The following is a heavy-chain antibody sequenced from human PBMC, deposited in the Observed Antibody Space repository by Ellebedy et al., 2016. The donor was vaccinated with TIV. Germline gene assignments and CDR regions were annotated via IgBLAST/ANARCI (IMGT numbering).Heavy chain of an antibody. D-gene: IGHD5-18*01. CDR1: GFTFSSYA. J-gene: IGHJ4*02. CDR3: AKRDRGYSYGAFDY. V-gene: IGHV3-23*01. CDR2: ISGSGGST. Sequence: GGSLRLSXAASGFTFSSYAMSWVRQAPGKGLEWVSAISGSGGSTYYADSVKGRFTISRDNSKNTLYLQMNSLRAEDTAVYYCAKRDRGYSYGAFDYWGQGTLVTVSS.